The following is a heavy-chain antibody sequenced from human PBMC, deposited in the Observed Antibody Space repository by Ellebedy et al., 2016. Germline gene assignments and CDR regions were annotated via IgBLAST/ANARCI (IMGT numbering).Heavy chain of an antibody. CDR3: ARDLPHNIALHY. CDR2: ISSGGDT. CDR1: GVIFYTNY. J-gene: IGHJ4*02. V-gene: IGHV3-53*01. D-gene: IGHD6-13*01. Sequence: GGSLRLSXAASGVIFYTNYMTWVRQAPGKGLEWVSAISSGGDTHYADSVKGRFTISSDNSKNTLYLQMNSLRAEDTAVYYCARDLPHNIALHYWGQGTLVTVSS.